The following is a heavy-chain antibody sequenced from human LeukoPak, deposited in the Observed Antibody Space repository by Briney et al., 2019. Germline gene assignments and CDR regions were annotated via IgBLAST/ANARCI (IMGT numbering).Heavy chain of an antibody. CDR1: GFTFSSNY. CDR3: ARSAAGTDFDY. V-gene: IGHV3-53*01. CDR2: IYSGGST. Sequence: TGGSLRLSCAASGFTFSSNYMSWVRQAPGKGLEWVSVIYSGGSTYYADSVKGRFTISRDNSKNTLYLQMNSLRAEDTAVYYCARSAAGTDFDYWGQGTLVTVSS. J-gene: IGHJ4*02. D-gene: IGHD6-13*01.